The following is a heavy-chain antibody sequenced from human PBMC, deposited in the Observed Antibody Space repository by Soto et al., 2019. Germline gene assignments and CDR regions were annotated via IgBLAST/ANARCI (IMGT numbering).Heavy chain of an antibody. Sequence: GGSLGVSGVASGFNFNNYNLHWVRQAPGNSLESVAVISFDGTTDYYADSVKGRFTVSRDNFKNILSLQMDSLRPEDTAVYYCARDNRDCSSFNCYNPGRVFGLDVWGQGTTVTVSS. J-gene: IGHJ6*02. CDR2: ISFDGTTD. V-gene: IGHV3-30-3*01. CDR3: ARDNRDCSSFNCYNPGRVFGLDV. D-gene: IGHD2-2*02. CDR1: GFNFNNYN.